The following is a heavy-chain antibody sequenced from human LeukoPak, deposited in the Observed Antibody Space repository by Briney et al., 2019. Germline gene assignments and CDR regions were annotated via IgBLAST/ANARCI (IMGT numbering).Heavy chain of an antibody. CDR3: ASNGGTPDAFDI. CDR2: ISSSSSYI. D-gene: IGHD2-15*01. CDR1: GFTFSSYS. V-gene: IGHV3-21*01. Sequence: AGGSLRLSCAASGFTFSSYSMNCVRQAPGKGLEWVSSISSSSSYIYYADSVKGRFTISRDNAKNSLYLQMNSLRAEDTAVYYCASNGGTPDAFDIWGQGTTVTVSS. J-gene: IGHJ3*02.